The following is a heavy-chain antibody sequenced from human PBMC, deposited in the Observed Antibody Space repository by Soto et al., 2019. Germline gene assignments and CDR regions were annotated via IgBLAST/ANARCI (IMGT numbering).Heavy chain of an antibody. CDR3: ATARRGTVSLLAD. CDR1: GYPFSENH. D-gene: IGHD4-4*01. J-gene: IGHJ4*01. CDR2: LNPYSGDT. V-gene: IGHV1-2*02. Sequence: QVQLVQSGADVRKTGASVKVSCKASGYPFSENHIHWVRQAPGQGLEWMGWLNPYSGDTKYAPKFQGRVTMTRDTSISTSYMEVNGLKSDDTAFYYCATARRGTVSLLADWGQGTLVTVSS.